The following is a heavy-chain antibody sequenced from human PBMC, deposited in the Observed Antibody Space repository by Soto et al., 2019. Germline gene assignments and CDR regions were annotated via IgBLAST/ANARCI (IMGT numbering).Heavy chain of an antibody. CDR3: ARGQWLPRGEY. CDR1: GGSFSGFF. CDR2: INHSGST. J-gene: IGHJ1*01. D-gene: IGHD6-19*01. Sequence: QVQLQQWGAGLLKPSETLSLTCAVHGGSFSGFFWTWIRQPPGKGLEWLGEINHSGSTNYNPSLKSRFTISVDTSENQFSLRLTSVTAADTAVYYCARGQWLPRGEYWGQGTLVTVSS. V-gene: IGHV4-34*02.